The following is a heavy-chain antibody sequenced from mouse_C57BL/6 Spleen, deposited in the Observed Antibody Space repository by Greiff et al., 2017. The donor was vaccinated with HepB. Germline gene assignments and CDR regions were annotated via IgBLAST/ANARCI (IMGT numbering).Heavy chain of an antibody. CDR3: ARDPHYYVSRERYFDV. CDR2: ISDGGSYT. J-gene: IGHJ1*03. D-gene: IGHD1-1*01. CDR1: GFTFSSYA. Sequence: EVKLEESGGGLVKPGGSLKLSCAASGFTFSSYAMSWVRQTPEKRLEWVATISDGGSYTYYPDNVKGRFTISRDNAKNNLYLQMSHLKSEDTAMYYCARDPHYYVSRERYFDVWGTGTTVTVSS. V-gene: IGHV5-4*01.